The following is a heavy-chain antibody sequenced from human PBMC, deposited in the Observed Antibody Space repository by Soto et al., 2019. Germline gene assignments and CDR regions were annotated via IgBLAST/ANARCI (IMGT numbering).Heavy chain of an antibody. CDR2: IVPMFGTA. Sequence: QVQLVQSGAEVKEPGSSVKVSCKASGGTFANFIMNWVRQTPGQGLEWMGGIVPMFGTATYAEKFKGSVTISATESTSTAYMELTSLRSEDTAVYYCARNGTYSSSLSQYSGMDVWGQGTTVTVS. V-gene: IGHV1-69*01. CDR3: ARNGTYSSSLSQYSGMDV. CDR1: GGTFANFI. D-gene: IGHD6-6*01. J-gene: IGHJ6*02.